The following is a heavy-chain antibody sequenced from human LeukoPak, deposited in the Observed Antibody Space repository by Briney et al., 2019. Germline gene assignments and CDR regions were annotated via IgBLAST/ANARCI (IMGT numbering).Heavy chain of an antibody. CDR1: GGSISSGGYS. Sequence: SQTLSLTCAVSGGSISSGGYSWSWIRQPPGKGLEWIGYIYHSGSTYYNPSLKSRVTISVDRSKNQFSLKLSSVTAADTAVYYCASEIKSPYCGGDCYFDYWGQGTLVTVSS. CDR3: ASEIKSPYCGGDCYFDY. CDR2: IYHSGST. V-gene: IGHV4-30-2*01. J-gene: IGHJ4*02. D-gene: IGHD2-21*02.